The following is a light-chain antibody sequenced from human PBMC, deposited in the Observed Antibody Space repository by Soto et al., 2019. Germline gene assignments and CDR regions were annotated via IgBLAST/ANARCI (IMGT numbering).Light chain of an antibody. CDR1: QSISYW. CDR3: QQNHNYWT. J-gene: IGKJ1*01. Sequence: DIQMTQSPSTLSASVGDRVTITCRATQSISYWLAWYQQKPGKSPNLLIYKASSLESGVPSRISGSGSGTELTFTISSMQPDDFATYHCQQNHNYWTFGKGNKVDIK. CDR2: KAS. V-gene: IGKV1-5*03.